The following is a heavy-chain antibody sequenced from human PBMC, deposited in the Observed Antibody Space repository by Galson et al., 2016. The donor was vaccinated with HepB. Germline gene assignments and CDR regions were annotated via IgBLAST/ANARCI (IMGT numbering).Heavy chain of an antibody. V-gene: IGHV4-39*01. Sequence: SETLSLTCTVSGASISRSPYFWGWVRQPPGKGLEWIGSVYYSGKTSYNPSLKSRLTISVDTAKNQFSLKLTSVTAAATAVYFCAKHGYLPTEPTSWFAPWGQGTLVTVSS. CDR1: GASISRSPYF. CDR2: VYYSGKT. CDR3: AKHGYLPTEPTSWFAP. J-gene: IGHJ5*02. D-gene: IGHD2-21*01.